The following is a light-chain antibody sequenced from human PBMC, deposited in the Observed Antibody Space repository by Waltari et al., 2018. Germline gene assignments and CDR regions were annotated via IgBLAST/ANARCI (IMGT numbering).Light chain of an antibody. CDR2: GAS. CDR1: QSVSSN. V-gene: IGKV3-15*01. CDR3: QQYNNWPPGLT. J-gene: IGKJ1*01. Sequence: EIVMTQSPATLSVSPGERATLSYRASQSVSSNLAWYQQKPGQAPRLLIYGASTRATGIPARFSGSGSGTEFTLTISSLQSEDFAVYYCQQYNNWPPGLTFGQGTKVEIK.